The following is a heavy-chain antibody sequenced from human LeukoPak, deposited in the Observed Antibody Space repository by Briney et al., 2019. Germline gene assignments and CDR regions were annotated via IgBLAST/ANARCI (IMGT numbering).Heavy chain of an antibody. D-gene: IGHD1-1*01. J-gene: IGHJ4*02. V-gene: IGHV3-21*01. CDR1: GFTLSSYS. CDR2: ISSSSSYI. CDR3: ARCTTGKTFGSLREIKKSREIDF. Sequence: GGSLRLSCAASGFTLSSYSMNSVRQAPGKGLDWVSSISSSSSYINYADSVRGRFTISRDNAKNSLFLQMDSLRGEDTAVYYCARCTTGKTFGSLREIKKSREIDFWGQGTLVTVSS.